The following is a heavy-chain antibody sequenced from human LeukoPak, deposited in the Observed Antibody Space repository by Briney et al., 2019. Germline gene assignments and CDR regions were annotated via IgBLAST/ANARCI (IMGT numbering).Heavy chain of an antibody. CDR1: GFTFSSYA. CDR3: AKDPGAQREPEGPDY. J-gene: IGHJ4*02. V-gene: IGHV3-23*01. D-gene: IGHD1-14*01. Sequence: GGSLRLSCAASGFTFSSYAMSWVSQAPGKGLEWVSAISGSGGSTYYADSVKGRFTISRDNSKNTLYLQMNSLRAEDTAVYYCAKDPGAQREPEGPDYWGQGTLVTVSS. CDR2: ISGSGGST.